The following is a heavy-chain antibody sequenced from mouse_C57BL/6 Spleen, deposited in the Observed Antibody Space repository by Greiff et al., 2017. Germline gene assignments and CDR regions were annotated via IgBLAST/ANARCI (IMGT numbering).Heavy chain of an antibody. CDR1: GFTFTDYY. D-gene: IGHD1-1*01. J-gene: IGHJ2*01. CDR2: IRNKANGYTT. Sequence: EVQLQESGGGLVQPGGSLSLSCAASGFTFTDYYMSWVRQPPGKALEWLGFIRNKANGYTTEYSASVKGRFTISRDNSHSILYLQMNALRAEDSATYYCARYNYYGSRGYFDYWGQGTTLTVSS. CDR3: ARYNYYGSRGYFDY. V-gene: IGHV7-3*01.